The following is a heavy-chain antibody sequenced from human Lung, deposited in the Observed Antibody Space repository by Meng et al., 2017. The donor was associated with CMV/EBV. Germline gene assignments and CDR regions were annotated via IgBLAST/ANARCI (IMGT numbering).Heavy chain of an antibody. CDR2: IYHTGVT. CDR3: ATSPDGPAGFDY. CDR1: GGSFSGHY. Sequence: LXCGAYGGSFSGHYRSWIRQSPGKGLEWIGEIYHTGVTNYHPSLKSRVTISLDTSKMQFSLKLTSVTAADTAVYYCATSPDGPAGFDYWGQGLLVTVSS. V-gene: IGHV4-34*01. D-gene: IGHD2-2*01. J-gene: IGHJ4*02.